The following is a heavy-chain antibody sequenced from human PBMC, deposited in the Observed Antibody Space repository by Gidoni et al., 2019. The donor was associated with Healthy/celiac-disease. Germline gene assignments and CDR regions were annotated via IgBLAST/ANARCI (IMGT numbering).Heavy chain of an antibody. Sequence: EVQLVESGGGLVQPGGSLRLSCAASGFTVSSNYMSWVRPAPGKGLEWVSVMYSEGSTYYADSVKGRFTISRHNYKNTLYLQMNSLRAEDTAVYYCARGPEGAVAGSFDYWGQGTLVTVSS. CDR3: ARGPEGAVAGSFDY. CDR2: MYSEGST. J-gene: IGHJ4*02. D-gene: IGHD6-19*01. CDR1: GFTVSSNY. V-gene: IGHV3-53*04.